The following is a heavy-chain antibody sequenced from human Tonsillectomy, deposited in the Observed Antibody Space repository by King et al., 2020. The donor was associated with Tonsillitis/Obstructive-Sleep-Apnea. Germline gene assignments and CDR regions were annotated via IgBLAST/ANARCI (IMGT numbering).Heavy chain of an antibody. D-gene: IGHD3-3*01. CDR2: ISGSGGST. J-gene: IGHJ3*02. V-gene: IGHV3-23*04. CDR3: ANPGGVFIIGLDAFDI. Sequence: VQLVESGGGLVQPGGSLRLSCAASGFTFSSYAMSWVRQAPGKGLEWVSAISGSGGSTFYADSVKGRFTISRDNSKNTLYLQMNSLRAEDTAVYYCANPGGVFIIGLDAFDIWGQGTMVTVSS. CDR1: GFTFSSYA.